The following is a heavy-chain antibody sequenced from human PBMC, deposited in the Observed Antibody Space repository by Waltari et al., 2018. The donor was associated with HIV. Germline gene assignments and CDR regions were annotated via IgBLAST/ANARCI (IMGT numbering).Heavy chain of an antibody. Sequence: QVQLQESGPGLVKPSETLSLTCTVSGGSISSYYWSWIRQPPGKGLEWIGYIYYSGSTNYNPSLKSRVTISVDTSKNQFSLKLSSVTAADTAVYYCARFQKGHYYDSSGYYSLDGWFDPWGQGTLVTVSS. D-gene: IGHD3-22*01. CDR1: GGSISSYY. V-gene: IGHV4-59*01. CDR3: ARFQKGHYYDSSGYYSLDGWFDP. J-gene: IGHJ5*02. CDR2: IYYSGST.